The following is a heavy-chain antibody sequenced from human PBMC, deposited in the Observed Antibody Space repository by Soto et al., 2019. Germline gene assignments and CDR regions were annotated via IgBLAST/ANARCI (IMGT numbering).Heavy chain of an antibody. V-gene: IGHV5-10-1*01. CDR3: ASLYCSGGSCYSKNYYYGMDV. CDR1: GYSFTSYW. CDR2: IDPSDSYT. D-gene: IGHD2-15*01. Sequence: GESLKISCKGSGYSFTSYWISWVRQMPGKGLEWMGRIDPSDSYTNYSPSFQGHVTISADKSISTAYLQWSSLKASDTAMYYCASLYCSGGSCYSKNYYYGMDVWGQGALVTVSS. J-gene: IGHJ6*02.